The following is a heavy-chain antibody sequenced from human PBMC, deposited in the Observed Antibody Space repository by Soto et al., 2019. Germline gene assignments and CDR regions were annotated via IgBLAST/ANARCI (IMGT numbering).Heavy chain of an antibody. V-gene: IGHV4-34*01. CDR3: ARYAGRYCSSTSCRKRNWFDP. CDR2: INHSGST. Sequence: QVQLQQWGAGLLKPSETLSLTCAVYGGSFSGYYWSWIRQPPGKGLEWIGEINHSGSTNYNPSLKSRVTISVDTYKNQFSLKLSPVTAADTAVYYCARYAGRYCSSTSCRKRNWFDPWGQGTLVTVSS. CDR1: GGSFSGYY. D-gene: IGHD2-2*01. J-gene: IGHJ5*02.